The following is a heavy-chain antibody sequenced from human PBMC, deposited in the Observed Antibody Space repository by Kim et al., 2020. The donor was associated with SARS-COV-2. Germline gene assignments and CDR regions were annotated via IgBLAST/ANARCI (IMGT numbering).Heavy chain of an antibody. CDR1: GYTFTSYY. V-gene: IGHV1-46*01. CDR3: AREILGGNSPDYYYYGMDV. Sequence: ASVKVSCKASGYTFTSYYMHWVRQAPGQGLEWMGIINPSGGSTSYAQKFQGRVTMTRDTSTSTVYMELSSLRSEDTAVYYCAREILGGNSPDYYYYGMDVWGQGTTVTVSS. CDR2: INPSGGST. D-gene: IGHD2-21*02. J-gene: IGHJ6*02.